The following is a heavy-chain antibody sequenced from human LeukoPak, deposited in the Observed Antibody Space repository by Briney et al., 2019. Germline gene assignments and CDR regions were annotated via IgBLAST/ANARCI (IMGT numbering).Heavy chain of an antibody. CDR2: IKQEGRER. Sequence: PGGSLRHSCAASGFTLSILWMSGVRPTPGKRGEWVAHIKQEGRERHSVDSVKGRVTISRDNARNSMYLQMNSLRAEATAVYYCASLPGGKRAALGFDLRGRGTLVTVSS. CDR3: ASLPGGKRAALGFDL. J-gene: IGHJ2*01. D-gene: IGHD3-16*01. CDR1: GFTLSILW. V-gene: IGHV3-7*01.